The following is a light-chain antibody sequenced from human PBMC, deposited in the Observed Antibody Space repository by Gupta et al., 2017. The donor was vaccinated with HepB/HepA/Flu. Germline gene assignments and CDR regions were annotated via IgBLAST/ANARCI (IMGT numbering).Light chain of an antibody. CDR1: SGHSSYA. CDR2: LNSDGSH. CDR3: QTWGAGTVV. Sequence: QLSLTPSPSASASLGASVKLTCTLSSGHSSYAIAWHQQQPEKGPRYLMKLNSDGSHSKGDGVPDRFSGSSSGTERYLTVASRQSEDEDDYYCQTWGAGTVVFGGGTKLTVL. V-gene: IGLV4-69*01. J-gene: IGLJ3*02.